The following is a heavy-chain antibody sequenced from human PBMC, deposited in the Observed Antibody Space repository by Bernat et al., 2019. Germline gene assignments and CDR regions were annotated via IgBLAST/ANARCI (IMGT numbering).Heavy chain of an antibody. D-gene: IGHD2-2*01. CDR1: GYTFTSYG. J-gene: IGHJ6*02. Sequence: QVQLVQSGAEVKKPGASVKVSCKASGYTFTSYGISWVRQAPGQGLEWMGWISAYNGNTNYAQKLQCRVTMTTDTSTSTAYMELRSLRSDDTAVYYCARVPTPNYIVVVPAANNYYYYGMDVWGQGTTVTVSS. CDR3: ARVPTPNYIVVVPAANNYYYYGMDV. V-gene: IGHV1-18*01. CDR2: ISAYNGNT.